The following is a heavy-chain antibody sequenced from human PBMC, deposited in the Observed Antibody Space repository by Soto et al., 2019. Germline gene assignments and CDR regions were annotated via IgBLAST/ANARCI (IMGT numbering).Heavy chain of an antibody. D-gene: IGHD1-26*01. CDR3: AKDRVSGSYPYYYYGMDV. V-gene: IGHV3-23*01. J-gene: IGHJ6*02. CDR2: ISGSGGST. Sequence: AGVSLRLCCAASGFTFSSYAVSWVRQAPGKGLEWVSAISGSGGSTYYADSVKGRFTISRDNSKNTLYLQMNSLRAEDTAVYYCAKDRVSGSYPYYYYGMDVWGQGTTVTVSS. CDR1: GFTFSSYA.